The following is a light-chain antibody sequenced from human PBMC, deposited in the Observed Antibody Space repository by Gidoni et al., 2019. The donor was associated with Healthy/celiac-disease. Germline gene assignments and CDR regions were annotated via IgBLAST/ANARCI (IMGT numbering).Light chain of an antibody. J-gene: IGLJ2*01. CDR2: GKD. Sequence: SSELTQDPAVSVASGQTVRITCQGDSLRSYYASWYQQKPGQAPVLGIYGKDNRPSGIPDRFSGSSSGNTASLTLTGAQAEDEADYYCNSRDSSGNPVVFGGRTKLTVL. CDR1: SLRSYY. V-gene: IGLV3-19*01. CDR3: NSRDSSGNPVV.